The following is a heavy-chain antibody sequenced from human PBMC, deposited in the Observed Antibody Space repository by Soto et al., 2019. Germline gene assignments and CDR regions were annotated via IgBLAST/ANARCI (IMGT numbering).Heavy chain of an antibody. CDR3: VRDMHLWRLDS. Sequence: EVQLVESGGGLVQPGESLRLSCAASGLTFRSYWMHWVRQAPGKGLVWVSRINTDGSVAMYVDSVKGRFTISRDNAKNTLYLHMNSLRAEDTAVHYCVRDMHLWRLDSWGHGPLVTVSS. CDR1: GLTFRSYW. V-gene: IGHV3-74*03. J-gene: IGHJ4*03. D-gene: IGHD3-3*02. CDR2: INTDGSVA.